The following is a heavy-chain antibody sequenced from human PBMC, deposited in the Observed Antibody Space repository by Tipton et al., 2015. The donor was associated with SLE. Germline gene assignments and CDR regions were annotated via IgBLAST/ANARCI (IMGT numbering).Heavy chain of an antibody. CDR3: AKDALAAPPYYYYMDV. CDR1: GFTFSSYA. Sequence: SLRLSCAASGFTFSSYAMSWVRQAPGKGLEWVSVIYSGGSSTYYVDSVKGRFTISRDNSKNTLYLQMNSLRAEDTAVYYCAKDALAAPPYYYYMDVWGKGTTVTVSS. CDR2: IYSGGSST. V-gene: IGHV3-23*03. D-gene: IGHD6-13*01. J-gene: IGHJ6*03.